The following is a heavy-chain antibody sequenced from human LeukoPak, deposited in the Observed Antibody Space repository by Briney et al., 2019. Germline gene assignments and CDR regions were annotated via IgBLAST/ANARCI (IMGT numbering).Heavy chain of an antibody. CDR1: GYTFTGYY. CDR2: INPNSGGT. V-gene: IGHV1-2*02. CDR3: ARDADTVLMVYARRDYYYMDV. Sequence: GASVKVSCKASGYTFTGYYMHWVRQAPGQGLEWMGWINPNSGGTNYAQKFQGRVTMTRDTSISTAYMELSRLRSDDTAVYYCARDADTVLMVYARRDYYYMDVWGKGTTVTVSS. J-gene: IGHJ6*03. D-gene: IGHD2-8*01.